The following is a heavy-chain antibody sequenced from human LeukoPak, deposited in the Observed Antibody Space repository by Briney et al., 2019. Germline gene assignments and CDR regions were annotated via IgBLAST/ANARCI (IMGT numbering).Heavy chain of an antibody. J-gene: IGHJ6*03. V-gene: IGHV3-30*02. CDR3: AKQMVERPHYYYMDV. Sequence: GGSLRLSCAASGFIFSSFGMHWVRQAPGKGLEWVAFIQDDESNKFYADSVKGRFTISRDNSKNTLFLQMNSLRPEDTALYYCAKQMVERPHYYYMDVWGKGATVTVCS. D-gene: IGHD2-15*01. CDR1: GFIFSSFG. CDR2: IQDDESNK.